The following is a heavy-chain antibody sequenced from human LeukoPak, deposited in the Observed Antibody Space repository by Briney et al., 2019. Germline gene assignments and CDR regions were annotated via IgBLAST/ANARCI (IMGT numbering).Heavy chain of an antibody. J-gene: IGHJ4*02. CDR2: IYHSGST. V-gene: IGHV4-38-2*02. CDR1: GYSISSGYY. CDR3: ASERYSGYDYRGY. Sequence: SETLSLTCTVSGYSISSGYYWGWIRQPPGKGLEWIGSIYHSGSTNYNPSLKSRVTISVDTSKNQFSLKLSSVTAADTAVYYCASERYSGYDYRGYWGQGTLVTVSS. D-gene: IGHD5-12*01.